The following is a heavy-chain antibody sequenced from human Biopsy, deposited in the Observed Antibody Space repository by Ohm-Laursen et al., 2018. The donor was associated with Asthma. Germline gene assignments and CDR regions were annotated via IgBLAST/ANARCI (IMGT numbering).Heavy chain of an antibody. J-gene: IGHJ2*01. D-gene: IGHD6-6*01. CDR3: ARAVSSSSYWYFDL. Sequence: DTLSLTCIVSGDAMSTSGSYWGWNRQSPGKGLEWIGSIYYSGRTYYNPSLESRVTISADTSKNHFSLKVTSVTAADTAVYYCARAVSSSSYWYFDLWGRGDLVTVSS. CDR1: GDAMSTSGSY. V-gene: IGHV4-39*02. CDR2: IYYSGRT.